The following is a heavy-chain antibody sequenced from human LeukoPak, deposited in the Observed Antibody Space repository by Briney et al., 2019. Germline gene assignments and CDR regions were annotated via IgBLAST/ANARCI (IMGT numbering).Heavy chain of an antibody. CDR2: ISSSGSTI. CDR1: GFTFSDYY. CDR3: ARERLGYCSGGSCYGLGYYYYMDV. D-gene: IGHD2-15*01. J-gene: IGHJ6*03. V-gene: IGHV3-11*04. Sequence: GGSLRLSCAASGFTFSDYYMSWIRQAPGKGLEWVSYISSSGSTIYYADSVKGRFTISRDSAKNSLYLQMNSLRAEDTAVYYCARERLGYCSGGSCYGLGYYYYMDVWGKGTTVTVSS.